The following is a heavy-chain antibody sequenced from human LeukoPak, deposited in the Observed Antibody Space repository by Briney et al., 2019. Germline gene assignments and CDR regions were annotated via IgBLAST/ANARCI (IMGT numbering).Heavy chain of an antibody. Sequence: GGSLRLSCAASGFTFSSYGMHWVRQAPGKGLEWVAVISYDGSNKYYADSVKGRFTISRDKSKNTLYLQMNSLRAEDTAIYYCARSSGWYHRGPDYYYYYMDVWGKGTTVTVS. V-gene: IGHV3-33*05. CDR2: ISYDGSNK. J-gene: IGHJ6*03. CDR1: GFTFSSYG. CDR3: ARSSGWYHRGPDYYYYYMDV. D-gene: IGHD6-19*01.